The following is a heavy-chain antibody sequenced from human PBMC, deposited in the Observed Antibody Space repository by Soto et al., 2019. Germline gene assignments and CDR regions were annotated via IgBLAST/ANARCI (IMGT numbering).Heavy chain of an antibody. CDR2: IYPGDSDT. CDR1: GYSFTSYW. J-gene: IGHJ5*02. D-gene: IGHD6-19*01. Sequence: PGESLKISCKGSGYSFTSYWIGWVRQMPGKGLEWMGIIYPGDSDTRYSPSFQGQVTISADKSISTAYLQWSSLKASDTAMYYCARQCAIAVAGGVFDPWGQGTLVTVSS. V-gene: IGHV5-51*01. CDR3: ARQCAIAVAGGVFDP.